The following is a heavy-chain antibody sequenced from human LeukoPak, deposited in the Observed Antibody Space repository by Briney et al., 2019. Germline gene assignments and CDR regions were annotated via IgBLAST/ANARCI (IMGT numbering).Heavy chain of an antibody. CDR1: GYTFTGYY. J-gene: IGHJ5*02. Sequence: ASVKVSCKAPGYTFTGYYMHWVRQAPGQGLEWMGWINPNSGGTNYAQKFQGRVIMTRDTSISTAYMELSRLRSDDTAVYYCARDSEVLRYFDWLTYNWFDPWGQGTLVTVSS. CDR3: ARDSEVLRYFDWLTYNWFDP. D-gene: IGHD3-9*01. V-gene: IGHV1-2*02. CDR2: INPNSGGT.